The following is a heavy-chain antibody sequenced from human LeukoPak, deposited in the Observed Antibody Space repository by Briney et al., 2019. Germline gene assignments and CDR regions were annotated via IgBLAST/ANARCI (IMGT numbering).Heavy chain of an antibody. V-gene: IGHV3-21*01. CDR2: IVRGVSTYI. D-gene: IGHD4-17*01. CDR3: ARDFGRNGDFHAFDI. Sequence: GPSHTLSCAASGLTFSSDSTNSVRHAPGKGREWDSSIVRGVSTYIYYADSVKGRFTISRDNAKNSLYLQMNSLIADDTAVYYCARDFGRNGDFHAFDIWGQGTMVTVSS. J-gene: IGHJ3*02. CDR1: GLTFSSDS.